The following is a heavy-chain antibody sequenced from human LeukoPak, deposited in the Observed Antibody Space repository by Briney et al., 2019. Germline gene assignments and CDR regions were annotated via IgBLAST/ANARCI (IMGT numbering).Heavy chain of an antibody. CDR1: GFTFDDYA. V-gene: IGHV3-9*01. CDR2: ISWNSGSI. Sequence: SLRLSCAASGFTFDDYAMHWVRQAPGKGLEWVSGISWNSGSIGYADSVKGRFTISRDNAKNSLYLQMNSLRAEDTALYYCAKDNRIAAAGPYYYYGMDVWGQGTTVTVSS. J-gene: IGHJ6*02. D-gene: IGHD6-13*01. CDR3: AKDNRIAAAGPYYYYGMDV.